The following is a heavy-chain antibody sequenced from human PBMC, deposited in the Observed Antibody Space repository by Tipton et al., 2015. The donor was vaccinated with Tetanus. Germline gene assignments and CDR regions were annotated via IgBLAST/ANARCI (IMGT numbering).Heavy chain of an antibody. V-gene: IGHV4-4*02. Sequence: TLSLTCAVSGGSISGNNWWSWVRQSPGKGLEWIGEIFYSGKTNYNPSLKSRVTISVDTSNNLFSLKLTSVTIADTAVYYCARSGGRRYAFDIWGQGTMVTVSS. CDR3: ARSGGRRYAFDI. CDR2: IFYSGKT. CDR1: GGSISGNNW. J-gene: IGHJ3*02. D-gene: IGHD3-16*01.